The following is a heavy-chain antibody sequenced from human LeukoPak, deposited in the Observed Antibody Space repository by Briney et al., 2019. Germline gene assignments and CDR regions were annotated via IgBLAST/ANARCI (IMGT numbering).Heavy chain of an antibody. CDR3: ARLGSGLYCTNGVCEHDY. J-gene: IGHJ4*02. CDR1: GGSISSYY. Sequence: SETLSLTCTVSGGSISSYYWSWIRQPPGKGLEWIGYIYTSGSTNYNPSLKSRVTISVDTSKNQFSLKLSSVTAADTAVYYRARLGSGLYCTNGVCEHDYWGQGTLVTVSS. V-gene: IGHV4-4*09. D-gene: IGHD2-8*01. CDR2: IYTSGST.